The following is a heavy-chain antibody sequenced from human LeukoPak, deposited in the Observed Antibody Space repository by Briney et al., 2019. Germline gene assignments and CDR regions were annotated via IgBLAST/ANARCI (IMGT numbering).Heavy chain of an antibody. J-gene: IGHJ6*03. CDR3: ARIFYGSSFSFYYYYYIDV. D-gene: IGHD2-2*01. Sequence: ASVKVSCKASGYTFTSYGISWVRQAHGQGLEWMGWISAYNGNTNYAQKLQGRVTMTTDTSTSTAYMELRSLRSDDTAVYYCARIFYGSSFSFYYYYYIDVWGKGTTVTVSS. V-gene: IGHV1-18*01. CDR1: GYTFTSYG. CDR2: ISAYNGNT.